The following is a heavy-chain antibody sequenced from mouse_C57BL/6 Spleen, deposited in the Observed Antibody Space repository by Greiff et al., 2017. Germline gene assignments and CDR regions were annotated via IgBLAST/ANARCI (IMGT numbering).Heavy chain of an antibody. CDR1: GYTFTSYW. CDR2: IYPSDSET. CDR3: ARLRGRGYLDY. J-gene: IGHJ2*01. Sequence: QVQLQQPGAELVRPGSSVKLSCKASGYTFTSYWMDWVKQRPGQGLEWIGNIYPSDSETHYNQKFKDKATLTVDKSSSTAYMQLSSLTSEDSAVYYCARLRGRGYLDYWGQGTTLTVSS. V-gene: IGHV1-61*01.